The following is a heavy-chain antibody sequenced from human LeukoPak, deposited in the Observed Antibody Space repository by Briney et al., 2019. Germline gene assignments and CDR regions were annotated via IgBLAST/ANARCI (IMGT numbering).Heavy chain of an antibody. Sequence: PGGSLRLSCAASGFTVSGSYMSWVRQAPGKGLEWVSVIYSGGSTYYADSVKGRFTISRHNSENTLYLQMNSLRAEDTAVYYCARVVMATNAYHFDYWGQGTLVTVSS. CDR1: GFTVSGSY. CDR3: ARVVMATNAYHFDY. D-gene: IGHD5-24*01. J-gene: IGHJ4*02. CDR2: IYSGGST. V-gene: IGHV3-53*04.